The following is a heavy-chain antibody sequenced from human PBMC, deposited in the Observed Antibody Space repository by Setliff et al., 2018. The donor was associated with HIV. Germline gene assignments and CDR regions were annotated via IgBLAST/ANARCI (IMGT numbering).Heavy chain of an antibody. J-gene: IGHJ4*02. D-gene: IGHD5-18*01. CDR1: GGSVSNYY. Sequence: SETLSLTCTVSGGSVSNYYWTWIRQSAGKGLEWIGHINTSGSTKYNPSLKSRLTMSVDSSGNQFSLKLSSVTAADTAVYYCARLEVRSFYGYRNSPDYWGQGTLVTVSS. V-gene: IGHV4-4*07. CDR3: ARLEVRSFYGYRNSPDY. CDR2: INTSGST.